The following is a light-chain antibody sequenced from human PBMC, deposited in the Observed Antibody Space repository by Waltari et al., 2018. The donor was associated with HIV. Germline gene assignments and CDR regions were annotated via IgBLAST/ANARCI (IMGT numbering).Light chain of an antibody. CDR3: LQTDTTPLT. V-gene: IGKV1-39*01. CDR1: QNIYSI. J-gene: IGKJ3*01. CDR2: AAS. Sequence: DIQMTQSPSSLSASVGDRVTITCRASQNIYSILIWYQQHPGKAPKPLIYAASRWHSGVPSSVSGSGSGTDFTLTISNLQPEDFATYYCLQTDTTPLTFGPGTKVDI.